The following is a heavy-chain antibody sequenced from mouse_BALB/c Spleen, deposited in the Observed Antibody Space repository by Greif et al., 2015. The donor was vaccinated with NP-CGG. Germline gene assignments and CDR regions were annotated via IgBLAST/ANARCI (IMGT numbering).Heavy chain of an antibody. CDR1: GYTFTSYW. J-gene: IGHJ1*01. V-gene: IGHV1-7*01. D-gene: IGHD1-2*01. Sequence: QVQLKQSGAELAKPGASVKMSCKASGYTFTSYWMHWVKQRPGQGLEWIGYINPSTGYTEYNQKFKDKATLTADKSSSTAYMQLSSLTSEDSAVYYCARYTTAPHWYFDVWGAGTTVTVSS. CDR2: INPSTGYT. CDR3: ARYTTAPHWYFDV.